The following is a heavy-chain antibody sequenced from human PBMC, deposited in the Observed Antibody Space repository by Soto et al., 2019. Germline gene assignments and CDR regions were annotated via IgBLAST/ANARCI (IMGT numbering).Heavy chain of an antibody. CDR3: AASTTFGGVIVDSYFDY. J-gene: IGHJ4*02. D-gene: IGHD3-16*02. Sequence: QVQLVQSGAEVKKPGASVKVSCKASGYTFTSYGISWVRQAPVQGLEWMGWISAYNGNTNYAQKLQGRVTMTTDTSTSTAYMELRSLRSDDTAVYYCAASTTFGGVIVDSYFDYWGQGTLVTVSS. CDR1: GYTFTSYG. CDR2: ISAYNGNT. V-gene: IGHV1-18*01.